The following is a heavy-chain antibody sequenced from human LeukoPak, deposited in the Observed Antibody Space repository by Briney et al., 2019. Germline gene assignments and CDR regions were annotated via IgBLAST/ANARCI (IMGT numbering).Heavy chain of an antibody. D-gene: IGHD5-24*01. CDR3: AREGYSPRDGYNFNFDY. V-gene: IGHV3-20*04. CDR1: GFTFDGYG. CDR2: INWNGGST. Sequence: RPGGSLRLSCAASGFTFDGYGMSWVRQAPGKGLEWVSGINWNGGSTGYADSVKGRFTISRDNAKNSLYLQMNSLRAEDTAVYYCAREGYSPRDGYNFNFDYWGQGTLVTVSS. J-gene: IGHJ4*02.